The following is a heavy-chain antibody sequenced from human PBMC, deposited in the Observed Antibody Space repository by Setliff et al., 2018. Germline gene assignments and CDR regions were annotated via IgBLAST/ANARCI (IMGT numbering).Heavy chain of an antibody. CDR1: DVSISGYY. D-gene: IGHD3-10*01. CDR2: IHSSGRS. CDR3: ARHKSNGSGSYPSLYMDV. Sequence: SETLSLTCTVSDVSISGYYWSWIRQPPGKGLEWIGYIHSSGRSNYNPSLKSRVTTSIDTSKNQFSVKLSSVTAADTAVYYCARHKSNGSGSYPSLYMDVWGKGIMVTVSS. J-gene: IGHJ6*03. V-gene: IGHV4-4*08.